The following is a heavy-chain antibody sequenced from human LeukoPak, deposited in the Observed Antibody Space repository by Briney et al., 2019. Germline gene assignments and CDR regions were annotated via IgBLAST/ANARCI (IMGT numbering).Heavy chain of an antibody. J-gene: IGHJ4*02. Sequence: PSETLSLTCTVSGGSISSGGYYWSRIRQHPGKGLEWIGYIYYSGSTYYNPSLKSRVTMSVDTSENQFSLKLSSVTAADTAVYYCATTVGSYFDYWSQGTLVTVSS. CDR3: ATTVGSYFDY. V-gene: IGHV4-31*03. CDR2: IYYSGST. D-gene: IGHD3-16*01. CDR1: GGSISSGGYY.